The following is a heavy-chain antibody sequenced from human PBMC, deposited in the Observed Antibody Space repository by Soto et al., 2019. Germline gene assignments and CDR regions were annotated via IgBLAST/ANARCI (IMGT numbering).Heavy chain of an antibody. D-gene: IGHD6-13*01. V-gene: IGHV4-30-2*01. CDR1: GGSISSGGYS. J-gene: IGHJ4*02. Sequence: SETLSLTCAVSGGSISSGGYSWSWIRQPPGKGLEWIGYIYHSGSTYYNPSLKSRVTISVDRSKNQFSLKLSSVAAADTAVYYCASSHAGAHITAAVHWGQGTLVTVSS. CDR3: ASSHAGAHITAAVH. CDR2: IYHSGST.